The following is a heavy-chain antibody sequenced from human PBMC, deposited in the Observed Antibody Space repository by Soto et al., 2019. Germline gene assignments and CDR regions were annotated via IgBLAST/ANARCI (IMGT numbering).Heavy chain of an antibody. D-gene: IGHD3-10*01. CDR2: INHSGST. V-gene: IGHV4-34*01. J-gene: IGHJ5*02. CDR3: ARGGKVSYGSGTYYNWFDP. Sequence: SETLSLTCAVYGGSFSGYYWSWIRQPPGKGLEWIGEINHSGSTNYNPSLKSRVTISVDTSKNQFSLKLSSVTAADTAVYYCARGGKVSYGSGTYYNWFDPWGQGTLVTVSS. CDR1: GGSFSGYY.